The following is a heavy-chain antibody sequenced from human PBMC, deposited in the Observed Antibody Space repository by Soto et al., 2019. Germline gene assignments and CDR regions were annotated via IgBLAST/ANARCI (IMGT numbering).Heavy chain of an antibody. J-gene: IGHJ5*02. CDR2: IIPIFGTA. V-gene: IGHV1-69*12. CDR3: ARGHSNYYDSSGYYGS. D-gene: IGHD3-22*01. CDR1: GGTFSSYA. Sequence: QVQLVQSGAEVKKPGSSVKVSCKASGGTFSSYAISWVRQAPGQGLEWMGGIIPIFGTANYAQKFQGRVTITADESTSTAYMELSSLRYEDTAVYYCARGHSNYYDSSGYYGSWGQGTLVTVSS.